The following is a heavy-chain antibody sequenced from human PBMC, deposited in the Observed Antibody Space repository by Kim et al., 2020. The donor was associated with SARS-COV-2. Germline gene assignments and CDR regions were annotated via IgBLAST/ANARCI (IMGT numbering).Heavy chain of an antibody. CDR3: AKDRDFEWNYFDY. V-gene: IGHV3-23*01. Sequence: YADSVKGRFTISRDNSKNTLYLQMNSLRAEDTAVYYCAKDRDFEWNYFDYWGQGTLVTVSS. D-gene: IGHD3-3*01. J-gene: IGHJ4*02.